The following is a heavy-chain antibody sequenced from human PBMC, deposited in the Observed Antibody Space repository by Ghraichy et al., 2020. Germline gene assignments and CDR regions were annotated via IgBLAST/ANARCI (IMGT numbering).Heavy chain of an antibody. CDR2: INPNGGGT. CDR1: GYTFTGYY. CDR3: ARAPSIGDYEGDGY. J-gene: IGHJ4*02. Sequence: ASVKVSCKASGYTFTGYYMHWVRQAPGQGLEWMGRINPNGGGTNYAQKFQGRVTMTRDTSISTAYMELNRLRSDDTAVYYCARAPSIGDYEGDGYWGQGTLVTVSS. D-gene: IGHD4-17*01. V-gene: IGHV1-2*06.